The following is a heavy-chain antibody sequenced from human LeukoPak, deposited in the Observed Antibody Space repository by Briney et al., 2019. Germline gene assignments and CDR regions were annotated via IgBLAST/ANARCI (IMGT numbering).Heavy chain of an antibody. Sequence: EASVKVSCKASGYTFTNHHMHWVRQAPGQGLEWMGIINPGGGSTSYPQKFQGRVTMTRDTSTSTVYMELSSLRSEHTAFYFCARDAVAGTYFSASGGQGTLVTVSS. J-gene: IGHJ4*02. V-gene: IGHV1-46*01. D-gene: IGHD6-19*01. CDR1: GYTFTNHH. CDR2: INPGGGST. CDR3: ARDAVAGTYFSAS.